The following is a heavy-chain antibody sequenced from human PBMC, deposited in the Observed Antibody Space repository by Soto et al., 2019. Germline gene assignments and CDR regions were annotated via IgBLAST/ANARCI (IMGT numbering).Heavy chain of an antibody. Sequence: GASVKVSCKASGYTFTSYAMHWVRQAPGQRLEWMGWINAGNGNTKYSQKFQGRVTITRDTSASTAYMELSSLRSEDTAVYYCARALRGDSRGYRANWLDPWGQGTLVTVSS. CDR3: ARALRGDSRGYRANWLDP. CDR2: INAGNGNT. V-gene: IGHV1-3*01. D-gene: IGHD3-22*01. CDR1: GYTFTSYA. J-gene: IGHJ5*02.